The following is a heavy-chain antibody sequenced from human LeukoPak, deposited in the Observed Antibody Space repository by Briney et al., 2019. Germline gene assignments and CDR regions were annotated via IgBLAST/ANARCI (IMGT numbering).Heavy chain of an antibody. CDR2: IWSDGSNK. V-gene: IGHV3-33*01. J-gene: IGHJ4*02. D-gene: IGHD6-19*01. CDR1: GFSFRRYA. CDR3: ARAKPVAGEYDY. Sequence: GGSLRLSCAASGFSFRRYAMHWVRQAPGKGLEWVAVIWSDGSNKFYADSVKGRFTISRDNAKNSLYLQMNSLRAEDTALYYCARAKPVAGEYDYWGQGTLVTVSS.